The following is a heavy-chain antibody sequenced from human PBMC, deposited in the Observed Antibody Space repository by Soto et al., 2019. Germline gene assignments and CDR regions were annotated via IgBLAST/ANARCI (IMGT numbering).Heavy chain of an antibody. CDR1: GFTFSRDW. J-gene: IGHJ4*02. CDR3: ARIFGTGYCFDD. V-gene: IGHV3-7*01. Sequence: EVQLMESGGGLVQPWGSLRLSCAACGFTFSRDWMSWVRRAPGKGLEWVANINQDGSDTYYVDSVKGRFTISRDNAKNSLYLQMNSLRAEDTAVFYCARIFGTGYCFDDWGQGSLVTVSS. D-gene: IGHD3-9*01. CDR2: INQDGSDT.